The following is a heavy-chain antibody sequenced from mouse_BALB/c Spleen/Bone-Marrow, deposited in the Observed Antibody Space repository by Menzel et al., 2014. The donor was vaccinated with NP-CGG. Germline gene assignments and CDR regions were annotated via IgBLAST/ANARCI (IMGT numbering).Heavy chain of an antibody. J-gene: IGHJ1*01. Sequence: DVQLVESGGGLVQPGGSLRLSCETSGFTFTDYYMSWVRQPPGKALEWLGFIRNKAKGYTSDYSASVKGRFTISRDNSQSISYLQMNTLRAEDSATYYCARDENVGIYWYFDVWGAGTTVTVSS. CDR1: GFTFTDYY. CDR2: IRNKAKGYTS. V-gene: IGHV7-3*02. CDR3: ARDENVGIYWYFDV.